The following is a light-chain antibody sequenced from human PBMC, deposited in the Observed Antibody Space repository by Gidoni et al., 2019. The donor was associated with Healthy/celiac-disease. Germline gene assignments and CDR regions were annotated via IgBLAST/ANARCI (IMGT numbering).Light chain of an antibody. CDR3: NSRDSSGTHYV. Sequence: VALGQTVRITCQGDSLRSYYASWYQQKPGQAPVLVIYGKNNRPSGIPDRFSGSSSGNTASLTITGAQAEDEADYYCNSRDSSGTHYVFGTGTKVTVL. CDR2: GKN. J-gene: IGLJ1*01. CDR1: SLRSYY. V-gene: IGLV3-19*01.